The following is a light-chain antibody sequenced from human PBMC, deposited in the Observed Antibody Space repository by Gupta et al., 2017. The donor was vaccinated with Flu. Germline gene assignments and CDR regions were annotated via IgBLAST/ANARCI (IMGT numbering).Light chain of an antibody. Sequence: QSVLPQPPSASETPGQRVTISCSGSRSNIGSNTVNWYQQLPGTAPKLLIYSNNQRPSGVPDRFSGSKSGTAASLASSGLQSEDEADYYCAAWDDSLNGWVFGGGTKLTVL. CDR1: RSNIGSNT. CDR2: SNN. V-gene: IGLV1-44*01. J-gene: IGLJ3*02. CDR3: AAWDDSLNGWV.